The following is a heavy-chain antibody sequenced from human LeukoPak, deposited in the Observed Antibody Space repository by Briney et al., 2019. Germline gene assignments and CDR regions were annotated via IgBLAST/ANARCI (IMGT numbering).Heavy chain of an antibody. V-gene: IGHV4-34*01. CDR2: INHSGST. J-gene: IGHJ5*02. CDR1: GGSFSGYY. CDR3: ARGSGGFSSGWYRVSDWFDP. Sequence: SETLSLTCAVYGGSFSGYYWSWIRQPPGKGLEWIGEINHSGSTNYNPSLKSRVTISVDTSKNQFSLKLSSVTAADTAVYYCARGSGGFSSGWYRVSDWFDPRGQGTLVTVSS. D-gene: IGHD6-19*01.